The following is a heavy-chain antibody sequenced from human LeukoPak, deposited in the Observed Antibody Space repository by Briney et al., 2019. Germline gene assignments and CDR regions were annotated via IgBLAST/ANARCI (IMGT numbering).Heavy chain of an antibody. D-gene: IGHD6-13*01. CDR2: IYYSGST. V-gene: IGHV4-59*12. J-gene: IGHJ4*02. Sequence: SETLSLTCTVSGGSISSYYWSWIRQPPGKGLEWIGYIYYSGSTNYNPSLKSRVTISVDTSKNQFSLKLSSVTAADTAVYYCARAFESSSSPARYFDYWGQGTLVTVSS. CDR3: ARAFESSSSPARYFDY. CDR1: GGSISSYY.